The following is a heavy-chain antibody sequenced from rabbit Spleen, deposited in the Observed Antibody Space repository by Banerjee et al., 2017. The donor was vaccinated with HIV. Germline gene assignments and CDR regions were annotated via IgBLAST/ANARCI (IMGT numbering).Heavy chain of an antibody. CDR3: GRWSNSFGDADYGDL. Sequence: QQLVESGRGLVQPGASLTLTCKASGFSFSSGYYMSWVRQAPGKGLEWIACIDTGSSGRTYYASWAKGRFTISKTSSTTVTLQMTSLTAADTATYFCGRWSNSFGDADYGDLWGPGTLVTVS. CDR1: GFSFSSGYY. CDR2: IDTGSSGRT. J-gene: IGHJ4*01. V-gene: IGHV1S40*01. D-gene: IGHD6-1*01.